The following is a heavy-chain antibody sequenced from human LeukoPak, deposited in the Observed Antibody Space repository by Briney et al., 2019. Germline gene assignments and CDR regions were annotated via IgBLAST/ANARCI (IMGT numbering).Heavy chain of an antibody. J-gene: IGHJ4*02. CDR1: GYTFTSYD. V-gene: IGHV1-8*03. Sequence: GASVKVSCKASGYTFTSYDINWVRQATGQGLEWMGWMNPNSGNTGYAQKFQGRVTITRNTSISTAYMELSSLRSEDTAVYYCARGRAAMLLVRGVRDLYYFDYWGQGTLVTVSS. D-gene: IGHD3-10*01. CDR2: MNPNSGNT. CDR3: ARGRAAMLLVRGVRDLYYFDY.